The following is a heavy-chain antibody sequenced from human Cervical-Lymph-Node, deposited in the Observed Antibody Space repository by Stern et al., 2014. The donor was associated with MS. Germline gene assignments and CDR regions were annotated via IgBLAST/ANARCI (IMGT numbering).Heavy chain of an antibody. CDR2: INHSGST. CDR1: GGSFSGFF. Sequence: QVQLQQWGAGLLKPSETLSLTCGVYGGSFSGFFWSWIRQPPGKGLEWIGEINHSGSTNYNPSLKSRVTISVDTSKNQFSLKLSSVTAADTAVYYCARLLVRGAMDVWGQGTTVTVSS. J-gene: IGHJ6*02. V-gene: IGHV4-34*01. D-gene: IGHD3-3*02. CDR3: ARLLVRGAMDV.